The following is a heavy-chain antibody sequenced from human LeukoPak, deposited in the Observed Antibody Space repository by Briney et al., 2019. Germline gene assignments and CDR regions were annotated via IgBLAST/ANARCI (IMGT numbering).Heavy chain of an antibody. V-gene: IGHV3-74*01. D-gene: IGHD2-21*01. Sequence: PGGSLRLSCAASGFTFSDYWMHWVRQAPGKGLVGASRINSDGRITNYADSVKGRFTISRDNAKNTLYLQMNSLRADDTAVYYCAKLRLFGPIQPKNYFDFWGQGALVTVSS. CDR3: AKLRLFGPIQPKNYFDF. CDR2: INSDGRIT. J-gene: IGHJ4*02. CDR1: GFTFSDYW.